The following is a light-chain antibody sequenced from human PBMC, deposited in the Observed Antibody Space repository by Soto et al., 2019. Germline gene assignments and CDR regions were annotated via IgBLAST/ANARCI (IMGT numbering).Light chain of an antibody. Sequence: DIHMTQSPSSLSASVVDIVSMTFLASQSISSYLNWYQQKPGKAPNLLIYAASTLQSGVPSRFSGSGSGTDFTLTIRSLQPEDFATYYCQQSYTTPLTFGGGTKVDIK. J-gene: IGKJ4*01. CDR3: QQSYTTPLT. V-gene: IGKV1-39*01. CDR1: QSISSY. CDR2: AAS.